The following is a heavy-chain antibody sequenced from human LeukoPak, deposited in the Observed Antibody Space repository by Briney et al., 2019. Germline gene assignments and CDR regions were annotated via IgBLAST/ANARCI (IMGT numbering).Heavy chain of an antibody. J-gene: IGHJ4*02. CDR1: GYTFTSYY. D-gene: IGHD2-15*01. CDR3: ARDGGYCSGGSCYSEYYFDY. CDR2: INPNSGGT. Sequence: ASVKVSCKASGYTFTSYYMHWVRQAPGQGLEWMGWINPNSGGTNYAQKFQGRVTMTRDTSISTAYMELSRLRSDDTAVYYCARDGGYCSGGSCYSEYYFDYWGQGTLVTVSS. V-gene: IGHV1-2*02.